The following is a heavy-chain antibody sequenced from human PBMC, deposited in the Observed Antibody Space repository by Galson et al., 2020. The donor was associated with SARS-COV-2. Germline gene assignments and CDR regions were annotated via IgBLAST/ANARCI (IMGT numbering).Heavy chain of an antibody. CDR3: ARGISGDWPYYYFYGMDV. J-gene: IGHJ6*02. Sequence: ASVKVSCKASGYRFNGYYLYWLRQAPGQALECMGWINPSTGGASYAQNFQARVSMASDMSISTAQMELRRLRSDDTADYYCARGISGDWPYYYFYGMDVWCQGTTVTVSS. CDR2: INPSTGGA. D-gene: IGHD2-21*02. V-gene: IGHV1-2*02. CDR1: GYRFNGYY.